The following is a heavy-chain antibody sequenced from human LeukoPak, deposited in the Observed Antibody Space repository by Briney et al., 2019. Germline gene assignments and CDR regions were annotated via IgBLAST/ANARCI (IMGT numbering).Heavy chain of an antibody. CDR2: INPNSGGT. CDR3: ACLSSSSDDY. V-gene: IGHV1-2*06. J-gene: IGHJ4*02. D-gene: IGHD6-6*01. Sequence: ASVKVSCKASGYTFTGYYMHWVRQAPGQGLEWMGRINPNSGGTNYAQKFQGRVTMTRDTPISTAYMELSRLRSDDTAVYYCACLSSSSDDYWGQGTLVTVSS. CDR1: GYTFTGYY.